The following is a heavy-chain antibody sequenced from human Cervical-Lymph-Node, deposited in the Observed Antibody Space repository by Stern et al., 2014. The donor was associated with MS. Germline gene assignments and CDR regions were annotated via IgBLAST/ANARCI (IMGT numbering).Heavy chain of an antibody. CDR2: IWADGSFQ. Sequence: VQLVESGGAVVQPGRSLRLSCAASGFSFSNFGMHWVRQAPGTGLEWVAVIWADGSFQYYGDSVGGRFTIARDNSQNTLYLQMNSLRVEDTALYYCARGLSGAGRYFDYWGQGSLVTVSS. CDR3: ARGLSGAGRYFDY. D-gene: IGHD1-26*01. CDR1: GFSFSNFG. J-gene: IGHJ4*02. V-gene: IGHV3-33*08.